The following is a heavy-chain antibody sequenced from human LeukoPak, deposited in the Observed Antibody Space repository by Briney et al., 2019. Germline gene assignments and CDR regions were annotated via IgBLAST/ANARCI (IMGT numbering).Heavy chain of an antibody. V-gene: IGHV3-64*04. CDR1: GFTFSSYA. Sequence: GGSLGLSCSASGFTFSSYAMHWVRQAPGKGLEYVSSISSNGGSTYYADSVKGRFTISRDNAKNSLYLQMNSLRDEDTAVYYCARVFVGFDSWGQGTLVTGSS. J-gene: IGHJ4*02. CDR2: ISSNGGST. D-gene: IGHD3-9*01. CDR3: ARVFVGFDS.